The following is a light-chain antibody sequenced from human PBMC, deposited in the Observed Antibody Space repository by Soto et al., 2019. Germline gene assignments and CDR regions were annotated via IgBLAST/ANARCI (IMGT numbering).Light chain of an antibody. Sequence: DVQMTQAPSSLSGFVGDRVTITCRASQGIAPYLAWFQQKPGKVPKLLIYATSTLQSGVPSRFSGSGSGTDFTLTINSLQPEDVGTYYCQKYNSAPLTFGGGTKVDIK. CDR2: ATS. CDR3: QKYNSAPLT. CDR1: QGIAPY. V-gene: IGKV1-27*01. J-gene: IGKJ4*01.